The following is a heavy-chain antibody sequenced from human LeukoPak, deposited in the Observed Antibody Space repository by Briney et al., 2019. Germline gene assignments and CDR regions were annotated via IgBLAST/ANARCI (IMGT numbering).Heavy chain of an antibody. CDR3: AKDYPPSLVRFA. V-gene: IGHV3-23*01. D-gene: IGHD6-6*01. J-gene: IGHJ5*02. Sequence: PGGSLRLSCAASGFTVSSNYMSWVRQAPGKGLEWVSGISGSADTRYYADSVRGRFTISRDNSKNTLYLQMNSLRAEDTAVYYCAKDYPPSLVRFAWGQGTLVTVSS. CDR1: GFTVSSNY. CDR2: ISGSADTR.